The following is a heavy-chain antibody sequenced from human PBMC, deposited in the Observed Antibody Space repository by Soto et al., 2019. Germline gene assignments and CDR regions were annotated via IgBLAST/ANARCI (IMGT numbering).Heavy chain of an antibody. D-gene: IGHD3-10*01. CDR2: IKQDGSSK. CDR3: ALLRFITLERDFDS. J-gene: IGHJ4*02. V-gene: IGHV3-7*05. CDR1: GFTFTSYW. Sequence: EVQLVESGGGLVQPGGSLRLSCAASGFTFTSYWMSWVRQAPGKGLEGVANIKQDGSSKYYVDSVKGRFTVSRDNAHSSIYLQMDSLRYDDTAVYRCALLRFITLERDFDSWGQGTLVVVSS.